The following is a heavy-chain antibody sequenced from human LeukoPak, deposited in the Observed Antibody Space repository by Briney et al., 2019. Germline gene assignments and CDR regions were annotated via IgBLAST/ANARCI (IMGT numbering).Heavy chain of an antibody. D-gene: IGHD3-10*01. CDR3: ASTYGSGSYYRSNYYYYYMDV. V-gene: IGHV4-59*12. CDR2: IYYSGST. J-gene: IGHJ6*03. Sequence: SETLSLTCTVSGGSISSYYWSWIRQPPGKGLEWIGYIYYSGSTNYKPSLKSRVTISVDTSKNQFSLELSSVTAADTAVYYCASTYGSGSYYRSNYYYYYMDVWGKGTTVTISS. CDR1: GGSISSYY.